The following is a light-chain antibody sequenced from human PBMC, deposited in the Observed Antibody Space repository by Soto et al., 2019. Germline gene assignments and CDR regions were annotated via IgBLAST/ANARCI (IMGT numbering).Light chain of an antibody. CDR2: DAS. J-gene: IGKJ1*01. CDR1: QSISSW. CDR3: QPYNSYPWT. Sequence: DIQMTQSPSTLSASVGDRVTITCRASQSISSWLAWYQQKPGKAPKALIYDASSLESGVPLRFSGSGAGREFTLTINSLQPDDVATYFCQPYNSYPWTFGQGTTVEIK. V-gene: IGKV1-5*01.